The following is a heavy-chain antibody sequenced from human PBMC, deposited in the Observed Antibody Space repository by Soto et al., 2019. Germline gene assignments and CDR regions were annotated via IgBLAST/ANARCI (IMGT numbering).Heavy chain of an antibody. Sequence: VGSLRLSCAASGFTFSDPYMDWVRQAPGKGLEWVGRSRNKANSYTTEYAASVKGRFTISRDDSKNSLYLQMNSLKTEDTAVYYCARVIVATILSGKYYYYMDVWGKGTTVTVSS. V-gene: IGHV3-72*01. J-gene: IGHJ6*03. CDR2: SRNKANSYTT. CDR1: GFTFSDPY. D-gene: IGHD5-12*01. CDR3: ARVIVATILSGKYYYYMDV.